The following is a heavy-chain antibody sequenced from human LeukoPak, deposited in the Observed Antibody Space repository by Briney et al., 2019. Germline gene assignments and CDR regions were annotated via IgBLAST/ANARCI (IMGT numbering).Heavy chain of an antibody. CDR2: IGTAGDP. V-gene: IGHV3-13*05. CDR3: ASQFRRLWFGELLI. D-gene: IGHD3-10*01. CDR1: GFTFSSYD. J-gene: IGHJ4*02. Sequence: GGSLRLSCAASGFTFSSYDMHWVRQGTGKGLEWVSAIGTAGDPYYPGSVKGRFTISRDNDKNSLYLQMNSLRAEDTAVYYCASQFRRLWFGELLIWGQGTLVTVSS.